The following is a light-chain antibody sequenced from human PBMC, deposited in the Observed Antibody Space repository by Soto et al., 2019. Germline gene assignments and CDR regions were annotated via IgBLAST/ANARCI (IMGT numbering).Light chain of an antibody. CDR2: NNN. V-gene: IGLV1-44*01. CDR1: SSNIGSTT. J-gene: IGLJ3*02. Sequence: QSVLTQPPSASGTPGQRVTIACSGSSSNIGSTTVKWYQQLPGTAPKILIYNNNQRPSGVPDRFSGSKSGTYASLAISGRQSEDEADYYCAAWDDSLNGVVFGGGTKLTVL. CDR3: AAWDDSLNGVV.